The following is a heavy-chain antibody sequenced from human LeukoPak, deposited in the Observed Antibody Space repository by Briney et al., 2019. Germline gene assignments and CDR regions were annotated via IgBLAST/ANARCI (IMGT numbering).Heavy chain of an antibody. Sequence: GASVKVSCKASGYTSTSYYMHWVRQAPGQGLEWMGIINPSGGITSYAQKFQGRVTMTRNTSTSTAHMELSGLNFEDTAVYYCARSGIYYGSGNDYWGQGTLVTVSS. J-gene: IGHJ4*02. CDR3: ARSGIYYGSGNDY. CDR2: INPSGGIT. CDR1: GYTSTSYY. V-gene: IGHV1-46*01. D-gene: IGHD3-10*01.